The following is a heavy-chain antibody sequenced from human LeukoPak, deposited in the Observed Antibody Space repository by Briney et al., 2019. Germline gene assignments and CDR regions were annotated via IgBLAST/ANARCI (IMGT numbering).Heavy chain of an antibody. CDR2: ITYTSRYI. J-gene: IGHJ4*02. V-gene: IGHV3-21*01. Sequence: PGGSLRLSCAASGFTFDNHAMNWVRQAPGKGLEWVSSITYTSRYIYYADSVEGRFTTSRDNAKNSLFLQMNSLRAEDTAVYYCARVSRGNGDLDSWGPGTLVTVSS. CDR1: GFTFDNHA. D-gene: IGHD4-17*01. CDR3: ARVSRGNGDLDS.